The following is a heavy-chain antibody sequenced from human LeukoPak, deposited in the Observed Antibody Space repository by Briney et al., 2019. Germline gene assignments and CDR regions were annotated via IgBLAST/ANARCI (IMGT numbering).Heavy chain of an antibody. CDR2: INPDGGST. Sequence: ASVKVSCKASGYTFTSYGISWVRQAPGQGLEWVGLINPDGGSTAYAHRFQGRVIMTRDTSTSTAYMDLSSLRSEDTAVYHCARAPRNSSTMLDFWGQGTLVTISS. CDR1: GYTFTSYG. V-gene: IGHV1-18*01. CDR3: ARAPRNSSTMLDF. D-gene: IGHD6-13*01. J-gene: IGHJ4*02.